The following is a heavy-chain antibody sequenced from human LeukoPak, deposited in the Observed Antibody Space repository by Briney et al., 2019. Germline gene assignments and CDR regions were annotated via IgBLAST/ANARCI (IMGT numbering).Heavy chain of an antibody. Sequence: GGSLRLSCAASGFTFSSSAMRWVRQAPGKGLELVSHISRDGSTVYYRDSVKDRFTISRDNVKNSLYLQMNSLRVEDTGVYYCARDLGDWYTSGFDDWGQGSLVIVSS. CDR2: ISRDGSTV. V-gene: IGHV3-48*03. D-gene: IGHD3-10*01. CDR3: ARDLGDWYTSGFDD. J-gene: IGHJ4*02. CDR1: GFTFSSSA.